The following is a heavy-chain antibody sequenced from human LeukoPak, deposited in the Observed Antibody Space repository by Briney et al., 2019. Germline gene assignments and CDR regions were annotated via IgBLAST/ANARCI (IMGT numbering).Heavy chain of an antibody. V-gene: IGHV3-23*01. J-gene: IGHJ4*02. D-gene: IGHD1-26*01. Sequence: GGSLRLSCEVSGFTFINYAMSWVRQAPGKGLEWVAIISGSDGRIDLADSVKGRFTISRDNSKNTLYLHMDSLRAEDTAVYYCARLRSNSGRSLDYWGQGTLATVSS. CDR3: ARLRSNSGRSLDY. CDR2: ISGSDGRI. CDR1: GFTFINYA.